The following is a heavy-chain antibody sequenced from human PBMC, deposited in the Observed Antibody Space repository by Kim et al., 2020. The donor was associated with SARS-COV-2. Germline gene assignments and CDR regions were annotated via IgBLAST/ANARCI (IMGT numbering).Heavy chain of an antibody. J-gene: IGHJ4*02. V-gene: IGHV4-34*01. D-gene: IGHD3-10*01. CDR3: ARGRGGSRYFDY. Sequence: SETLSLTCAVYGGSFSGYYWSWIRQPPGKGLEWIGEINHSGSTNYNPSLKSRVTISVDTSKNQFSLKLSSVTAADTAVYYCARGRGGSRYFDYWGQGTL. CDR2: INHSGST. CDR1: GGSFSGYY.